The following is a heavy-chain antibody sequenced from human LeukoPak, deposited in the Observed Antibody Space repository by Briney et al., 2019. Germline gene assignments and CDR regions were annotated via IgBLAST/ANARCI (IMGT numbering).Heavy chain of an antibody. V-gene: IGHV4-59*01. D-gene: IGHD2-2*01. CDR1: GGSISSYY. CDR2: IYYSGST. J-gene: IGHJ3*02. Sequence: SETLSLTCTVSGGSISSYYWSWIRRPPGNGLECIGYIYYSGSTNYNPSLKSRVTISVDTSKNQFSLKLSSVTAADTAVYYCARDGCSSTSCYYDDAFDIWGQGTMVTVSS. CDR3: ARDGCSSTSCYYDDAFDI.